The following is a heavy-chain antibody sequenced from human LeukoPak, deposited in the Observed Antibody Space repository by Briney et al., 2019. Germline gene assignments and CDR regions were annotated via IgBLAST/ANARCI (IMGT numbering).Heavy chain of an antibody. CDR1: GGSISSSSYY. CDR3: ARGPSWWLLRGYFDY. Sequence: SETLSLTCTVSGGSISSSSYYWGWIRQPPGKGLEWIGSIYYSGSTYYNPSLKSRVTISVDTSKNQFSLKLSSVTAADTAVYYCARGPSWWLLRGYFDYWGQGTLVTVSS. D-gene: IGHD3-22*01. V-gene: IGHV4-39*07. J-gene: IGHJ4*02. CDR2: IYYSGST.